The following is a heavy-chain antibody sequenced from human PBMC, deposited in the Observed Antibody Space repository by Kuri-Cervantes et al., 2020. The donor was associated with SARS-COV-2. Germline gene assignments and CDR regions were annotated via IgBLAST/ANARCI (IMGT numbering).Heavy chain of an antibody. CDR1: GFTFSSYN. J-gene: IGHJ5*02. CDR3: AKQWLSEDNWFDP. D-gene: IGHD6-19*01. Sequence: GGSLRLSCVTSGFTFSSYNMNWVRQAPGKGLEWVSVLYIDGTTYYAESVKGRFTVSRDNSRNTLYLQMNSLRAEDTAVYYCAKQWLSEDNWFDPWGQGTLVTVSS. CDR2: LYIDGTT. V-gene: IGHV3-53*01.